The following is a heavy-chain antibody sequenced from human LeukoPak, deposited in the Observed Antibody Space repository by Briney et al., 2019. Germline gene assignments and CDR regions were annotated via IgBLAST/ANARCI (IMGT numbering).Heavy chain of an antibody. Sequence: GGSLRLSCAASGFTFKSYSMNWVRQAPGQGLEWVSSISGSSKYIYYADSVKGRFTITRDTARNSLYLQRNSLRGDDTAVYYCARERECSTSCAFDTRGQGALFTVSS. J-gene: IGHJ4*02. CDR2: ISGSSKYI. CDR1: GFTFKSYS. CDR3: ARERECSTSCAFDT. D-gene: IGHD2-2*01. V-gene: IGHV3-21*01.